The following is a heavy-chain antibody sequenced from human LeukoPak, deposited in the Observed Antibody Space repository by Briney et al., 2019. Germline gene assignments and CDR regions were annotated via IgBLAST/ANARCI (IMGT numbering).Heavy chain of an antibody. CDR1: GGSISSYY. Sequence: LETLSLTCTVSGGSISSYYWSWIRQPPGKGLEWIGYIYYSGSTNYNPSLKSRVTISVDTSKNQFSLKLSSVTAADTAVYYCARGFRMTYYYDSSGRTRDNWFDPWGQGTLVTVSS. V-gene: IGHV4-59*01. J-gene: IGHJ5*02. CDR2: IYYSGST. CDR3: ARGFRMTYYYDSSGRTRDNWFDP. D-gene: IGHD3-22*01.